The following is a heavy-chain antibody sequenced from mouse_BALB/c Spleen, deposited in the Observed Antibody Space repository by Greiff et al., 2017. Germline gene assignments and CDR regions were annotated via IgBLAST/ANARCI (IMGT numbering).Heavy chain of an antibody. V-gene: IGHV1-63*02. CDR1: GYTFTNYW. CDR2: IYPGGGYT. J-gene: IGHJ2*01. Sequence: QVQLKESGAELVRPGTSVKISCKASGYTFTNYWLGWVKQRPGHGLEWIGDIYPGGGYTNYNEKFKGKATLTADTSSSTAYMQLSSLTSEDSAVYFCAKEYGKGNFDYWGQGTTLTVSS. D-gene: IGHD2-10*02. CDR3: AKEYGKGNFDY.